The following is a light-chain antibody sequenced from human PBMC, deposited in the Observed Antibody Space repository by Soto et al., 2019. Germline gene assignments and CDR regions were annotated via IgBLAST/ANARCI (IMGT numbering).Light chain of an antibody. V-gene: IGLV1-47*01. Sequence: QSVVTQPPSASGTPGQSITISCSGSTSNIGANPVYWYQQLPGTAPKLLIFKNDQRPSGVPDRFSGSKSATSASPAIRGLRSEHEAHFACATWEASLSVLLFCGGTKQPVL. CDR1: TSNIGANP. CDR3: ATWEASLSVLL. CDR2: KND. J-gene: IGLJ2*01.